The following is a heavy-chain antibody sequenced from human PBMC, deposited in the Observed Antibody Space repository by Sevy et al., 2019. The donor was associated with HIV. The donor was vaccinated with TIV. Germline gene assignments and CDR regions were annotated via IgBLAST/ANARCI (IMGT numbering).Heavy chain of an antibody. CDR3: ARIDYGAARGAFDI. CDR1: GFTFSSYW. CDR2: VNSDGSST. V-gene: IGHV3-74*01. Sequence: GGSLRLSCAASGFTFSSYWMHWVRQAPGKGLVWVSRVNSDGSSTSYADSVKGRFTISRDNAKNTLYLQMNSLRAEDTAVYYCARIDYGAARGAFDIWGQGTMVTVSS. D-gene: IGHD4-17*01. J-gene: IGHJ3*02.